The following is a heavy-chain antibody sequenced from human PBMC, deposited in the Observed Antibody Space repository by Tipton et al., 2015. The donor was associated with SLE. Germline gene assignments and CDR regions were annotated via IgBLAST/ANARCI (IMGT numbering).Heavy chain of an antibody. J-gene: IGHJ5*02. Sequence: TLSLTCTVSGGSISSGSYYWSWIRQPAGKALEWIGRIYPNGGTNYNPSLKSRVTISVDTSKNHFSLNLSSVTAADTAVYYCARLVDILSGSSFDPWGQGTQVIVSS. D-gene: IGHD3-9*01. V-gene: IGHV4-61*02. CDR1: GGSISSGSYY. CDR2: IYPNGGT. CDR3: ARLVDILSGSSFDP.